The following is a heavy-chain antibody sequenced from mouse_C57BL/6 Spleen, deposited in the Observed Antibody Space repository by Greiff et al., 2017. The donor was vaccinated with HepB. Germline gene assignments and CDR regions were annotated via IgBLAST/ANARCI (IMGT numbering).Heavy chain of an antibody. Sequence: EVKLVESGGGLVKPGGSLKLSCAASGFTFSDYGMHWVRQAPEKGLEWVAYISSGSSTIYYADTVKGRFTISRDNAKNTLFLQMTSLRSEDTAMYYCARELALTGTFAYWGQGTPVTVSA. J-gene: IGHJ3*01. D-gene: IGHD4-1*01. V-gene: IGHV5-17*01. CDR3: ARELALTGTFAY. CDR1: GFTFSDYG. CDR2: ISSGSSTI.